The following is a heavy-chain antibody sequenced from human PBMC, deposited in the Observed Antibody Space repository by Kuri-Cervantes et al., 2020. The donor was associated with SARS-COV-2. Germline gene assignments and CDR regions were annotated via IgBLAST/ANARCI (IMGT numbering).Heavy chain of an antibody. CDR3: ARLPTGGYSYGYGVAFDI. V-gene: IGHV4-34*01. CDR1: GFTFSSYA. Sequence: ESLKISCAASGFTFSSYAMSWIRQPPGKGLEWIGEINHTGSTNYNPSLKSRVTISAVTSKNQFSLKLSSVTAADTAVYYCARLPTGGYSYGYGVAFDIWGQGTMVTVSS. J-gene: IGHJ3*02. D-gene: IGHD5-18*01. CDR2: INHTGST.